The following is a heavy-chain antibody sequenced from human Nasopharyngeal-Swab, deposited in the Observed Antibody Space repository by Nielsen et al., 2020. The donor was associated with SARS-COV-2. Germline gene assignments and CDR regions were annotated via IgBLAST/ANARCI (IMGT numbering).Heavy chain of an antibody. J-gene: IGHJ6*02. CDR3: ARVGSGFYGMDV. Sequence: GGSLRLSCAASGFTFSSYGMHWVRQAPGKGLEWVAVIWYDGSNKYYADSVKGRFTISRDNSKNTLYLQMNSLRAEDTAVYYCARVGSGFYGMDVWGQGTTVTVSS. CDR1: GFTFSSYG. D-gene: IGHD3-10*01. CDR2: IWYDGSNK. V-gene: IGHV3-33*01.